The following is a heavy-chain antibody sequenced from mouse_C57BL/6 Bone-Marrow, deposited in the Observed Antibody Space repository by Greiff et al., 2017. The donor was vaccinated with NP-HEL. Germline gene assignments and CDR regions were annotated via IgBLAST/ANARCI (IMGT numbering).Heavy chain of an antibody. J-gene: IGHJ2*01. CDR2: IWTGGGT. Sequence: QVQLQQSGPGLVAPSQSLSITCTVSGFSLTSYAISWVRQPPGKGLERLGVIWTGGGTNFNSALKSRLSISKDNSKSQVLLKMTSLQTDDTARYYCARNNYGSSLTHFDYWGQGTTLTVSS. CDR1: GFSLTSYA. V-gene: IGHV2-9-1*01. CDR3: ARNNYGSSLTHFDY. D-gene: IGHD1-1*01.